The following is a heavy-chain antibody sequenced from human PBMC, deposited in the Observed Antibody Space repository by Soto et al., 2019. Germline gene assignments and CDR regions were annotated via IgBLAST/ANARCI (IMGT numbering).Heavy chain of an antibody. V-gene: IGHV3-23*01. J-gene: IGHJ6*03. CDR2: ISGSGGST. Sequence: GGSLRLSCAASGFTFSSYAMSWVRQAPGKGLEWVSAISGSGGSTYYADSVKGRFTISRDNSKNTLYLQMNSLRAEDTAVYYCAKRPRGSTSPYYMDVWGKGTTVTVSS. CDR3: AKRPRGSTSPYYMDV. D-gene: IGHD2-2*01. CDR1: GFTFSSYA.